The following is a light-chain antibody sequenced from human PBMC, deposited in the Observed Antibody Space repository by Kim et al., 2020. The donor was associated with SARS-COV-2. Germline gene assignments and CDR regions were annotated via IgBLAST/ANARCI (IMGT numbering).Light chain of an antibody. CDR2: GAS. V-gene: IGKV3-20*01. Sequence: SPGEGATLSCRASQRINSDSLAWYQQKPGQAPRLLIFGASARATGIPDRFSGSGSETDFTLTISRLEPEDFAVYYCQQYGSSPAVTFGGGTKVEIK. CDR1: QRINSDS. CDR3: QQYGSSPAVT. J-gene: IGKJ4*01.